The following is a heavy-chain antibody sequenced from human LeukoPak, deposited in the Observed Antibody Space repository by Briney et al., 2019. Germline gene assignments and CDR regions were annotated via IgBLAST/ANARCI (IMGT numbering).Heavy chain of an antibody. Sequence: SVKVSCKASGGTFSSYAISWVRQAPGQGLEWMGGIIPIFCTANYAQKFQGRVTITADESTSTAYMELSSLRSEDTAVYYCARDRRVGATHNWFDPWGQGTLVTVSS. CDR1: GGTFSSYA. CDR3: ARDRRVGATHNWFDP. V-gene: IGHV1-69*13. J-gene: IGHJ5*02. D-gene: IGHD1-26*01. CDR2: IIPIFCTA.